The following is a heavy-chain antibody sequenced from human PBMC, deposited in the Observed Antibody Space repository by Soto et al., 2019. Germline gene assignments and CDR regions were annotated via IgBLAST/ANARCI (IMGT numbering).Heavy chain of an antibody. J-gene: IGHJ3*02. CDR3: ARAAVDSYGEFDAFDI. CDR2: IWYDGSNK. Sequence: QVQLVESGGGVVQPGRSLRLSCEASGFTFSSYGMHWVRQAPGKGLEWVAVIWYDGSNKYYADSVKGRFTISRDNSKNTLYLQMNSLRAEDTAVYYCARAAVDSYGEFDAFDIWGQGTMVTVSS. V-gene: IGHV3-33*01. CDR1: GFTFSSYG. D-gene: IGHD5-18*01.